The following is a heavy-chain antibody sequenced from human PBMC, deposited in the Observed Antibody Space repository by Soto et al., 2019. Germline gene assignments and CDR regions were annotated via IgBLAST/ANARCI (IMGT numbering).Heavy chain of an antibody. D-gene: IGHD3-10*02. CDR3: VRHCSGSYLPIDY. CDR1: GGSFSVYY. CDR2: INHSGSS. V-gene: IGHV4-34*01. J-gene: IGHJ4*02. Sequence: PSDTLSLTCAVYGGSFSVYYWSWIRQPPGKGLEWIGEINHSGSSNYNPSLKSRVTISVDTSKNQFSLKLSSVTAADTAVFYCVRHCSGSYLPIDYWGQGTLVTVSS.